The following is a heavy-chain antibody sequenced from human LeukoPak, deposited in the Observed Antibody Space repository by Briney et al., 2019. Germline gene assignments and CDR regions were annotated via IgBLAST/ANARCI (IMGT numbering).Heavy chain of an antibody. V-gene: IGHV4-59*08. J-gene: IGHJ3*01. CDR3: ARRWVYDKRAFDA. Sequence: PSETLSLTCTVSGGSISSYYWSWIRQPPVKGLEWIGYIYYTGTTDSNPSLKSRVTISLDTSKNQFSLNLSSVTAADTAVYYCARRWVYDKRAFDAWGQGTMVTVSS. CDR1: GGSISSYY. D-gene: IGHD3-16*01. CDR2: IYYTGTT.